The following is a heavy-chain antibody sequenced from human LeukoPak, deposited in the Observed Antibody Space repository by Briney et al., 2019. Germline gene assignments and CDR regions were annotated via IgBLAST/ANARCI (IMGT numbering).Heavy chain of an antibody. CDR1: GGSISSYY. Sequence: SETLSLTCTVSGGSISSYYWNWIRRSPGKGLEWIGYSSHTGSTTLNPSLKSRVSIPVDTSKNQFSLNLMSVTSEDTAVYYCARGNGNNFPFDSWGQGTLVTVSS. J-gene: IGHJ4*02. CDR2: SSHTGST. D-gene: IGHD1/OR15-1a*01. V-gene: IGHV4-59*01. CDR3: ARGNGNNFPFDS.